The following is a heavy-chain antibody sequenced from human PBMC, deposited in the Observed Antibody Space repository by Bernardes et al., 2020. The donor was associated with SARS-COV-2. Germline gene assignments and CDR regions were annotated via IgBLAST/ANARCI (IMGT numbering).Heavy chain of an antibody. Sequence: ASVKDSCKASGYTFTSYYMHWVRQAPGQGLEWMGIINPSGGSTSYAQKFQGRVTMTRDTSTSTVYMELSSLRSEDTAVYYCARDEVPTYYYDSSGYQNWFDPWGQGTLVTGSS. J-gene: IGHJ5*02. CDR1: GYTFTSYY. D-gene: IGHD3-22*01. CDR2: INPSGGST. CDR3: ARDEVPTYYYDSSGYQNWFDP. V-gene: IGHV1-46*01.